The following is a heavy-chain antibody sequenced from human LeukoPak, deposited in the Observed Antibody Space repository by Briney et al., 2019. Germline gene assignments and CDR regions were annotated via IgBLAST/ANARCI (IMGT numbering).Heavy chain of an antibody. J-gene: IGHJ4*02. V-gene: IGHV3-30*02. CDR1: GFTFGNFG. CDR2: IEYDGTNK. CDR3: AKDSTWIKLEGYFDY. D-gene: IGHD2-2*03. Sequence: GGSLRLSXVASGFTFGNFGMHWVRQAPGKGLEWVAFIEYDGTNKYYVDSVKGRFTISRDNSKNTLYLQVSSLRAEDTAVYYCAKDSTWIKLEGYFDYWGQGILVTVSS.